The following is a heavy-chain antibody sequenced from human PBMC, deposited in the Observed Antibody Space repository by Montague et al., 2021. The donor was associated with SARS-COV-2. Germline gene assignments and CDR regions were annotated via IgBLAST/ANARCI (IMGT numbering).Heavy chain of an antibody. D-gene: IGHD2-2*01. J-gene: IGHJ3*02. CDR3: AKSRFQLMLDDFDM. CDR1: GFTFNTYA. CDR2: ISSSGEST. V-gene: IGHV3-23*01. Sequence: SLRLSCAASGFTFNTYAMSWVRQAPGKGLEWVSPISSSGESTYYTDSVKGRLTISRDSSKNTLYLQMSSLGADDTAVYYCAKSRFQLMLDDFDMWGQGTMVTVSS.